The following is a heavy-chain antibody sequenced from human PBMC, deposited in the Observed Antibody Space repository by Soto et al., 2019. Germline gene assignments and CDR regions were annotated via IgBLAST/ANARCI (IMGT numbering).Heavy chain of an antibody. D-gene: IGHD3-22*01. Sequence: SETLSLTCAVYGGSFSGYYWSWIRQPPGKGLEWIGEINHSGSTNYNPSLKSRVTISVDTSKNQFSLKLSSVTAADTAVYYCARDYYDSSGYYYGGFDYWGQGTLVTVSS. CDR2: INHSGST. J-gene: IGHJ4*02. V-gene: IGHV4-34*01. CDR1: GGSFSGYY. CDR3: ARDYYDSSGYYYGGFDY.